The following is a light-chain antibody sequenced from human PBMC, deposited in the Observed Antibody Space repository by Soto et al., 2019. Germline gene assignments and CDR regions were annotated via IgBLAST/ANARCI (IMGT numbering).Light chain of an antibody. CDR3: QQANSFPWT. CDR1: QDITTW. V-gene: IGKV1-12*01. Sequence: DIQMTQSPSSVSASVGDRVTITCRASQDITTWLTWYQQKPAEAPKFLIYAASSLQSGVPSRFNGSGSGTDFTLTISSLLPEDFATYYCQQANSFPWTFGQGTKLDIK. CDR2: AAS. J-gene: IGKJ2*02.